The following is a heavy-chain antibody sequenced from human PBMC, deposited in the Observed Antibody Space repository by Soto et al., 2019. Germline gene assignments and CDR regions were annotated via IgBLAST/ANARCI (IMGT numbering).Heavy chain of an antibody. CDR3: ATTPGPHAFDI. Sequence: QVQLQESGPGLVKPSETLSLTCTVAGGSISSYYWSWIRQRPGKGLAWIGYSYYSWNTNDKPSLKRRGTRSVATSKNQCYLKLSSVTAADTAVYYCATTPGPHAFDIWGQGTMVTVSS. CDR1: GGSISSYY. J-gene: IGHJ3*02. V-gene: IGHV4-59*08. D-gene: IGHD2-15*01. CDR2: SYYSWNT.